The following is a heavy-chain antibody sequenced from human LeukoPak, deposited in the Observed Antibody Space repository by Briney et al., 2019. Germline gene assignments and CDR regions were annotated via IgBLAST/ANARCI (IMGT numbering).Heavy chain of an antibody. CDR1: GGSFSGYY. CDR2: INHSGST. J-gene: IGHJ5*02. D-gene: IGHD3-3*01. V-gene: IGHV4-34*01. Sequence: PSETLSLTCAVYGGSFSGYYWSWIRQPPGKGLEWIGEINHSGSTNYNPSLKSRVTISVDTSKNQFSLKLSSVTAADTAVYYCARVPRTYYDFWSGYYTYGWFDPWGQGTLVTVSS. CDR3: ARVPRTYYDFWSGYYTYGWFDP.